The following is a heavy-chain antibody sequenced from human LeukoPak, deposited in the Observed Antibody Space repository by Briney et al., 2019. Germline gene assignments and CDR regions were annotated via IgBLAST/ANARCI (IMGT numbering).Heavy chain of an antibody. V-gene: IGHV3-23*01. CDR2: ISGSGDNT. J-gene: IGHJ6*03. Sequence: PGGSLRLSCAASGFTFSSYAMSWVRQAPGKGLEWVSGISGSGDNTYYADSVKGRITISRDNSKNTLYLQMNSLRAEDTAVYYCAKDYGSSGYGPMDVWGKGTTVTVSS. CDR3: AKDYGSSGYGPMDV. CDR1: GFTFSSYA. D-gene: IGHD3-22*01.